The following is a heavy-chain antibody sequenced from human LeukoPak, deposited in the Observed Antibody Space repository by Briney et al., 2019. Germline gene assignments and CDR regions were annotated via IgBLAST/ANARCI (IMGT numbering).Heavy chain of an antibody. CDR1: GYSISSGYY. V-gene: IGHV4-38-2*02. CDR2: IYHSGST. Sequence: PSETLSLTCTVSGYSISSGYYWDWIRQPPGKGLEWIGSIYHSGSTYYNPSLKSRVTISVDTSKNQFSLKLSSVTAADTAVYYCARKREGPTTGIDYWGQGTLVTVSS. D-gene: IGHD1-26*01. CDR3: ARKREGPTTGIDY. J-gene: IGHJ4*02.